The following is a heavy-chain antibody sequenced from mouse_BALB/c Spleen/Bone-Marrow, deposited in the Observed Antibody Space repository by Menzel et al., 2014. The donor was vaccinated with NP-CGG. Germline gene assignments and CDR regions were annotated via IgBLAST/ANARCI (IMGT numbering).Heavy chain of an antibody. Sequence: VQLQQSGAELVKPGASVKLSCTASGFNIKDTYLHWVKQRPEQGLEWIGRIDPANGNTEYDPKFQGKATITADTSSNTAYPQLSSLTSEDTAVYYCARRGDIYYGSSAWFAYWGQGTLVTVSA. CDR2: IDPANGNT. J-gene: IGHJ3*01. CDR3: ARRGDIYYGSSAWFAY. CDR1: GFNIKDTY. V-gene: IGHV14-3*02. D-gene: IGHD1-1*01.